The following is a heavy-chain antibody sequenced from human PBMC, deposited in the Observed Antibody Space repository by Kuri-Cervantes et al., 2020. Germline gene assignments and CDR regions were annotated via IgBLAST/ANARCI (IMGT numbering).Heavy chain of an antibody. D-gene: IGHD4-17*01. CDR2: IIPIFGTA. CDR1: GGTFSSYA. V-gene: IGHV1-69*13. Sequence: SVKVSCKASGGTFSSYAISWVRQAPGQGLEWMGGIIPIFGTANYAQKFQGRVTITADESTSTAYVELSSLRSEDTAVYYCARASPYGDYVGYWGQGTLVTVSS. CDR3: ARASPYGDYVGY. J-gene: IGHJ4*02.